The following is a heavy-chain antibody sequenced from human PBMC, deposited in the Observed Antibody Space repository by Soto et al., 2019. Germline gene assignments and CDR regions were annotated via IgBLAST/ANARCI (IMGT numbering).Heavy chain of an antibody. V-gene: IGHV1-18*01. CDR3: ARYCSSTSCDHYFDY. Sequence: ASVKVSCKASGYSFTNYDISWVRQAPGQGLEWMGWISPYNGDTNYAQKLQGRLTMTTDTSTSTAYMELRSLRSDDTAVYYCARYCSSTSCDHYFDYWGQGTLVTVSS. CDR1: GYSFTNYD. J-gene: IGHJ4*02. CDR2: ISPYNGDT. D-gene: IGHD2-2*01.